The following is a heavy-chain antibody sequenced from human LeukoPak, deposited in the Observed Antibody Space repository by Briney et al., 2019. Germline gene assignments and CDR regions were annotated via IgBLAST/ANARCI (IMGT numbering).Heavy chain of an antibody. V-gene: IGHV4-4*02. CDR1: GGSISSSNW. CDR3: ARGRYVTTRGGVAAGFLDY. J-gene: IGHJ4*02. D-gene: IGHD6-13*01. Sequence: PSGTLSLTCAVSGGSISSSNWWSWVRQPPGKGLEWIGEIYHSGSTNYNPSLKSRVTISVDKSKNQFSLKLSSVTAADTAVYYCARGRYVTTRGGVAAGFLDYWGQGTLVTVST. CDR2: IYHSGST.